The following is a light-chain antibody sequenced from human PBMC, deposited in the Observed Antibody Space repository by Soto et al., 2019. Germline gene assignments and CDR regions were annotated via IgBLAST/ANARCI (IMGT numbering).Light chain of an antibody. CDR3: QQYDSSPWT. V-gene: IGKV3-20*01. J-gene: IGKJ1*01. CDR1: QSVSSSF. CDR2: GAS. Sequence: EIVLTQSPGTLSLSPGERATLSCRASQSVSSSFLAWYQQKPGQAPRLLIYGASNRATGIPDRFSGSGSGTDFTLTISRLEPEDFAVYYFQQYDSSPWTFGHGTNVEIK.